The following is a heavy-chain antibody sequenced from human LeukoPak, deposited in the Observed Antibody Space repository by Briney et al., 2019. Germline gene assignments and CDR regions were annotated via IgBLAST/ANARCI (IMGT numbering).Heavy chain of an antibody. Sequence: GGSLRLSCAASGFTFSSYAMHWVRQAPGKGLEGVAVISYDGSNKYYADSVKGRFTISRDNSKNTLYLQMNSLRAEATAVYYCARGQAIFGAVWGQGTTVTVSS. CDR2: ISYDGSNK. CDR1: GFTFSSYA. V-gene: IGHV3-30-3*01. J-gene: IGHJ6*02. CDR3: ARGQAIFGAV. D-gene: IGHD3-3*01.